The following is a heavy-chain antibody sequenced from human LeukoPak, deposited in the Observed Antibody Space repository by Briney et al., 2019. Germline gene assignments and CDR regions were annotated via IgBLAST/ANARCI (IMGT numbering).Heavy chain of an antibody. V-gene: IGHV1-46*01. D-gene: IGHD2-15*01. CDR1: GYTFTSYY. CDR2: INPSGGST. J-gene: IGHJ4*02. Sequence: GASVKVSCKASGYTFTSYYMHWVRQAPGQGLEWMGIINPSGGSTSYAQKCQGRVTMTRDTSTSTVYMELSSLRSEDTAVYYCARSPTRCSGGSCYLYYFDYWGQGTLVTVSS. CDR3: ARSPTRCSGGSCYLYYFDY.